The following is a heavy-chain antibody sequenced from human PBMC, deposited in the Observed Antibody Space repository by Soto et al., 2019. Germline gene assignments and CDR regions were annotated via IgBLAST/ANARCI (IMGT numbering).Heavy chain of an antibody. D-gene: IGHD3-16*01. Sequence: SETLSLTCTVSGGSISSYYWSWIRQPPGKGLEWIGYIYYSGSTNYSPSLKSRITTSVDTSKNQFSLKLNSLTAADTAVYYCASLASEGDGMDGWGQGTTVTVSS. CDR1: GGSISSYY. CDR2: IYYSGST. J-gene: IGHJ6*02. V-gene: IGHV4-59*01. CDR3: ASLASEGDGMDG.